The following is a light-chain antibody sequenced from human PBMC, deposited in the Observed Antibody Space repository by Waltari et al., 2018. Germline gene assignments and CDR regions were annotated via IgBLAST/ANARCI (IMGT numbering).Light chain of an antibody. Sequence: SSELTQDPAVSVALGQTVRITCQGDNLRSSYASWYHQKPGQAPVLVMYGKNNRPSGIPGRFSGSSSGNTASLTITGAQAEDEADYYCNSRDRGGNYVIFGGGTKLTVL. CDR2: GKN. CDR3: NSRDRGGNYVI. CDR1: NLRSSY. V-gene: IGLV3-19*01. J-gene: IGLJ2*01.